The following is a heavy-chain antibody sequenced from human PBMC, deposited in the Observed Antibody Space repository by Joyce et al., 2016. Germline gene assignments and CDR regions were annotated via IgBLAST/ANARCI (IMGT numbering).Heavy chain of an antibody. Sequence: EVQLVESGGGLVQPGGSLRLSCVSSGFTFRKYYMGWIRQAAGKGPEWVANIKADGSEKSYVGSVEGRFTISRYNAKNSLYLQINGLRAEDTAVYYCAREYFWRYDYWGQGTLVTVSS. CDR2: IKADGSEK. J-gene: IGHJ4*02. D-gene: IGHD3-3*01. V-gene: IGHV3-7*01. CDR3: AREYFWRYDY. CDR1: GFTFRKYY.